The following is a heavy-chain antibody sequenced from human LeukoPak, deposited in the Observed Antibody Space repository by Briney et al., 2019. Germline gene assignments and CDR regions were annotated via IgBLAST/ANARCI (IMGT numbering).Heavy chain of an antibody. Sequence: ASVKVSCKASGGTFSSYAISWVRRAPGQGLEWMGGIIPIFGTANYAQKFQGRVTITADESTSTAYMELSSLRSEDTAVYYCARGSLLWFGELSIDYWGQGTLVTVSS. V-gene: IGHV1-69*13. CDR3: ARGSLLWFGELSIDY. D-gene: IGHD3-10*01. CDR1: GGTFSSYA. J-gene: IGHJ4*02. CDR2: IIPIFGTA.